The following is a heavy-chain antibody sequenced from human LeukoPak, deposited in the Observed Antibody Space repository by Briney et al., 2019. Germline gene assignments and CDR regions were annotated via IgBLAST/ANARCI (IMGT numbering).Heavy chain of an antibody. CDR1: GFTFSKYG. D-gene: IGHD3-10*01. J-gene: IGHJ3*02. V-gene: IGHV3-33*06. Sequence: GGSLRLSCAGSGFTFSKYGMHWVRQAPGKALEWVAVIWNDGSHENYADSVKGRFTISRDNSENTLYLQMSSLRAEDTAMYFCAKRDAKISGSDSFDIWGQGTMVTVSS. CDR3: AKRDAKISGSDSFDI. CDR2: IWNDGSHE.